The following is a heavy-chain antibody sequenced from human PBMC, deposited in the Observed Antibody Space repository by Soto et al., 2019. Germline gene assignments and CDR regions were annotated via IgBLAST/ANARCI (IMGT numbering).Heavy chain of an antibody. CDR1: GGSISSSSYY. Sequence: PSETLSLTCTVSGGSISSSSYYWGWIRQPPGRGLEWIGSIYYSGSTYYNPSLKSRVTISVDTSKNQFSLKLSSVTAADTAVYYCARYSYGANLGYWGQGTLVPVSS. J-gene: IGHJ4*02. CDR3: ARYSYGANLGY. CDR2: IYYSGST. V-gene: IGHV4-39*01. D-gene: IGHD5-18*01.